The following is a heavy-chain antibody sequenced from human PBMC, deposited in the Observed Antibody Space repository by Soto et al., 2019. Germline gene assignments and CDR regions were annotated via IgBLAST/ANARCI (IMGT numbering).Heavy chain of an antibody. J-gene: IGHJ5*02. CDR2: INCDDDE. CDR3: AHAYYDFWSGYYKATRFDP. Sequence: WIRQPPGKALEWLALINCDDDERYSPSLKRRLTITKDTSENQVVRTMINWDPVDTATYYCAHAYYDFWSGYYKATRFDPWGQGTLVTVSS. V-gene: IGHV2-5*02. D-gene: IGHD3-3*01.